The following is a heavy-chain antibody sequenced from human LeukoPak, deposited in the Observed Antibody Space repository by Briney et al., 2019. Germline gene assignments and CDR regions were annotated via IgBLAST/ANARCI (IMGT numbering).Heavy chain of an antibody. CDR3: ARNPVASGRDAFDI. CDR1: GGSISSYY. J-gene: IGHJ3*02. CDR2: IYYSGST. D-gene: IGHD2-15*01. Sequence: SETLSLTCTVSGGSISSYYWSWIRQPPGKGLEWIGYIYYSGSTNYNPSLKSRVTISVDTSKNQFSLKLSSVTAADTAVYYCARNPVASGRDAFDIWGQGTMVTVSS. V-gene: IGHV4-59*01.